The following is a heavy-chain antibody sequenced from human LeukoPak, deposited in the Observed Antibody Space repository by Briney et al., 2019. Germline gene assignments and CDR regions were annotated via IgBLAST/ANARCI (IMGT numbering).Heavy chain of an antibody. J-gene: IGHJ3*02. Sequence: PGGSLRLSCAASGFTSSSYSMNWVRQAPGKGLEWVSSISSSSDYIYYADSLKGRFTISRDNAKNSLYLQMNSLRAEDTAVYYCAREEGGAGLYGFDIWGQGTMVTVSS. CDR2: ISSSSDYI. CDR1: GFTSSSYS. CDR3: AREEGGAGLYGFDI. V-gene: IGHV3-21*01. D-gene: IGHD1-26*01.